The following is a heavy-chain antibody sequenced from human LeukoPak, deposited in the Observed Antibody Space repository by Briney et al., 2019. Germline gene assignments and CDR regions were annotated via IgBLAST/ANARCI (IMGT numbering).Heavy chain of an antibody. Sequence: GGSLGLSCAASGFPFSSYAMNWARQAPGKGLEWVSGIGGNGDTTYYADSVKGRFTISRDNSKNTLYLQMNSLRAEDTAVYYCAKRSRRLTIVRGVPREDVWGQGTTVTVSS. CDR2: IGGNGDTT. J-gene: IGHJ6*02. CDR3: AKRSRRLTIVRGVPREDV. CDR1: GFPFSSYA. D-gene: IGHD3-10*01. V-gene: IGHV3-23*01.